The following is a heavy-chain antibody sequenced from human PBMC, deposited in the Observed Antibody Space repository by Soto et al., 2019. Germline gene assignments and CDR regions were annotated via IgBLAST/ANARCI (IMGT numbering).Heavy chain of an antibody. CDR3: AREQSRSGPSGEPYYFGMAV. J-gene: IGHJ6*02. Sequence: ASVKVSCKASGYTFTSYYIHWVRQAPGQGLEWMGIINPSGGRTSHAQKFQGRVTMTSDTSTSTVYMELYNLRSEDRAVYYCAREQSRSGPSGEPYYFGMAVWG. V-gene: IGHV1-46*01. CDR2: INPSGGRT. D-gene: IGHD6-19*01. CDR1: GYTFTSYY.